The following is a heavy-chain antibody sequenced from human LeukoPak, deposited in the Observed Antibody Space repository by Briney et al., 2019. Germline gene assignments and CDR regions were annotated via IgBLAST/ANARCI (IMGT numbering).Heavy chain of an antibody. CDR3: AKECGYETRESGWFDP. CDR1: GFTFSSYA. J-gene: IGHJ5*02. Sequence: PGGSLRLSCAASGFTFSSYAMSWVRQAPGKGLEWVSAISGSGGSTYYADSVKGRFTISRDNSKNTLYLQMNSLRAEDTAVYYCAKECGYETRESGWFDPWGQGTLVTVSS. CDR2: ISGSGGST. D-gene: IGHD3-22*01. V-gene: IGHV3-23*01.